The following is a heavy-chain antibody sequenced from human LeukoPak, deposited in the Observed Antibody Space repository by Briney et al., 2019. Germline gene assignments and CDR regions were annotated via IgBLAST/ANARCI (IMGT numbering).Heavy chain of an antibody. CDR3: AREANSPTARYWYFDL. CDR1: GGSVSSYY. Sequence: SETLSLTCTVSGGSVSSYYWSWMRQSPGKGLEWIGYVYYSGSTDYNPALKSRVTISLDTSENQFSLKLSSVTAADTAVYYCAREANSPTARYWYFDLWGRGTQVTVSS. D-gene: IGHD2-21*01. J-gene: IGHJ2*01. CDR2: VYYSGST. V-gene: IGHV4-59*02.